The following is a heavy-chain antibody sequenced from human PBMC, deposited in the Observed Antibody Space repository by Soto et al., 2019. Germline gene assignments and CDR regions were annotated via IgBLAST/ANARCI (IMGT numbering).Heavy chain of an antibody. Sequence: ASVKVSCKASGGTFSSYAISWVRQAPGQGLEWMGGIIPIFGTANYAQKFQGRVTITADESTSTAYMELSSLRSEDTAVYYCAKYYYDSSGYYSDYYYGMDVWGQGTTVTVSS. D-gene: IGHD3-22*01. V-gene: IGHV1-69*13. CDR1: GGTFSSYA. CDR3: AKYYYDSSGYYSDYYYGMDV. J-gene: IGHJ6*02. CDR2: IIPIFGTA.